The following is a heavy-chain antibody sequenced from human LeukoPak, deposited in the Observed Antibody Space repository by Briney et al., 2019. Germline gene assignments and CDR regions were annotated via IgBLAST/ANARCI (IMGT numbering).Heavy chain of an antibody. CDR3: VRDGDDYNFDY. CDR2: VKGDGSFT. J-gene: IGHJ4*02. D-gene: IGHD5-24*01. Sequence: GGSLRLSCAASGFTFRNYWMHWVRQAPGKGPVWVSRVKGDGSFTDYADSVKGRFTISRDNAKNKLYLQMYSLRAEDTAAYYCVRDGDDYNFDYWGQGSLVTVSS. CDR1: GFTFRNYW. V-gene: IGHV3-74*01.